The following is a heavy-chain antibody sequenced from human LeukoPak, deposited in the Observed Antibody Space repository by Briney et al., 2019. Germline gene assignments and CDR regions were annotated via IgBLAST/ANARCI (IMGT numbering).Heavy chain of an antibody. V-gene: IGHV4-39*01. J-gene: IGHJ4*02. CDR2: IYYSGST. D-gene: IGHD1-26*01. CDR1: GGSISSSSYY. Sequence: PSETLSLTCTVSGGSISSSSYYWGWIRQPPGKGLDWIGSIYYSGSTYYNSSHKSRVTISVDTSKNQFSLKLSSVTAADTAVYYCARHRVGVTYGGPNYFDYWGQGTLVTVSS. CDR3: ARHRVGVTYGGPNYFDY.